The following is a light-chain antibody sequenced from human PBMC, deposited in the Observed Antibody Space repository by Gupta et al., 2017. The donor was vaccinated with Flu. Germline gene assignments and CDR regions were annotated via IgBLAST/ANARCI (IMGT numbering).Light chain of an antibody. CDR2: EVS. V-gene: IGLV2-14*01. J-gene: IGLJ3*02. CDR1: SSDVGSFNY. Sequence: QSALTQPASVSGSPGQSIPISCTGTSSDVGSFNYVSWYQQHPGKAPKLMIYEVSNRPSGVSNRFSGSKSGNTASLTISGLQAEDEADYYCSSYASSSPWVFGGGTKLTVL. CDR3: SSYASSSPWV.